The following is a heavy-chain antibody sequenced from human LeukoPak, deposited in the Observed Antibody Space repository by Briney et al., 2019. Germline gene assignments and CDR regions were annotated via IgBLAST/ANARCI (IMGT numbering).Heavy chain of an antibody. D-gene: IGHD6-19*01. V-gene: IGHV3-23*01. J-gene: IGHJ4*02. CDR1: GFTFSTYS. CDR2: IRGSGGGT. Sequence: GGSLRLSCAASGFTFSTYSMSWVRQAPGKGLEWVSAIRGSGGGTYHADSVKGRFTISRDNSKNTLYLQMNSLRDEDTALYYCAKAGIGVVGYFDYWGQGTLVTVSS. CDR3: AKAGIGVVGYFDY.